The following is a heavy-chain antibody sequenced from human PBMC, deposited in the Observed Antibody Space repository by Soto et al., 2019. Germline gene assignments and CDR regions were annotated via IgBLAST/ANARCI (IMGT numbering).Heavy chain of an antibody. Sequence: ASVKVSRKVSGYTLTELSMHWVRQAPGKGLEWMGGFDPEDGETIYAPKFQGRITMTENTTTDTAYMELSSRRSEDTAVYCCALGGGAYDAFDIWGQGTMVTVSS. J-gene: IGHJ3*02. D-gene: IGHD1-26*01. CDR2: FDPEDGET. CDR3: ALGGGAYDAFDI. V-gene: IGHV1-24*01. CDR1: GYTLTELS.